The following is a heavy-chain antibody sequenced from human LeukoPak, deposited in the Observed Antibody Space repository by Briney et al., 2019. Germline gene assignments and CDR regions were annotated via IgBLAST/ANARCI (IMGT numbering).Heavy chain of an antibody. CDR2: VNAGNGNT. V-gene: IGHV1-3*01. CDR1: GYTFTNYA. CDR3: ARGGFDYYGSGRAFDF. J-gene: IGHJ4*02. D-gene: IGHD3-10*01. Sequence: GASVKVSCKASGYTFTNYAIHWVRQAPGQRLEWMGWVNAGNGNTKYAQKFQGRVTMTTDTSTSTAYMELRSLRSDDTAVYYCARGGFDYYGSGRAFDFWGQGTLVTVSS.